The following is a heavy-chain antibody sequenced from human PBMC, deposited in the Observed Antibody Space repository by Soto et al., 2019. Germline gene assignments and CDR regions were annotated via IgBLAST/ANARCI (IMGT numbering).Heavy chain of an antibody. D-gene: IGHD3-16*02. Sequence: TSETLSLTCAVYGGSFSGYYWSWIRQPPGKGLEWIGEINHSGSTNYNPSLKSRVTISVDTSKNQFSLKLSSVTAADTAVYYCASLSAPDGDFDYWGQGTLVTVSS. CDR3: ASLSAPDGDFDY. J-gene: IGHJ4*02. CDR2: INHSGST. V-gene: IGHV4-34*01. CDR1: GGSFSGYY.